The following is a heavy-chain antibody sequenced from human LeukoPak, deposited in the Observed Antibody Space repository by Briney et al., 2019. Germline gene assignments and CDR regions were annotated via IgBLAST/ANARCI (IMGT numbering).Heavy chain of an antibody. Sequence: GESLKISCQGSGYNFPIYWIGWVRQMPGQGLEWMGIIYPDDSNTIYGPSFQGQVTISADKSINTAYLEWSSLKASDTAIYYCARQGAAGKYYYYYMDVWGKGTAVTVSS. CDR3: ARQGAAGKYYYYYMDV. D-gene: IGHD6-13*01. CDR2: IYPDDSNT. CDR1: GYNFPIYW. V-gene: IGHV5-51*01. J-gene: IGHJ6*03.